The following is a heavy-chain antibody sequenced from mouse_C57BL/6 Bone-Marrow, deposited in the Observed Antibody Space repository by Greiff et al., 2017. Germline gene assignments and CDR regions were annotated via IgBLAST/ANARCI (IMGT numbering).Heavy chain of an antibody. CDR2: IHPNSGST. CDR3: ARDYYGAWFAY. Sequence: VQLQQPGAELVKPGASVKLSCKASGYTFTSYWMHWVKQRPGQGLEWIGMIHPNSGSTNYNEKFKSKATLTVDKSSSTAYMQLSSLTSEDSAVYYCARDYYGAWFAYWGQGTLVTVSA. V-gene: IGHV1-64*01. D-gene: IGHD1-1*01. J-gene: IGHJ3*01. CDR1: GYTFTSYW.